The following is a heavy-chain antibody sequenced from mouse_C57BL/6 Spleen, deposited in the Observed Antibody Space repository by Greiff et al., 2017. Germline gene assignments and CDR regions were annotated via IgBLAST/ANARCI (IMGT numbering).Heavy chain of an antibody. CDR3: ARDGSSYGGYWYFDD. D-gene: IGHD1-1*01. CDR1: GYSITSGYY. J-gene: IGHJ1*03. V-gene: IGHV3-6*01. CDR2: ISYDGSN. Sequence: EVQLVESGPGLVKPSQSLSLTCSVTGYSITSGYYWNWIRQFPGNKLEWMGYISYDGSNNYNPSLKNRISITRDTSKNQFFLKLNSVTTEDTATYYCARDGSSYGGYWYFDDWGTGTTVTVSS.